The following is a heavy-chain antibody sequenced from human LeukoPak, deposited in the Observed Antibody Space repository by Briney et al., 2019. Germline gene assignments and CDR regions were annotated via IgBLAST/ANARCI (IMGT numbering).Heavy chain of an antibody. V-gene: IGHV6-1*01. J-gene: IGHJ5*02. Sequence: SQTLSLTCAISGDSVSSNSAAWNWIRQSPSRGLEWLGRTYYRSKWYNDYAVSVKSRITINPDTSKNQFSLKLSSVTAADTAVYYCARSPARFLEWLSPNWFDPWGQGTLVTVSS. D-gene: IGHD3-3*01. CDR1: GDSVSSNSAA. CDR2: TYYRSKWYN. CDR3: ARSPARFLEWLSPNWFDP.